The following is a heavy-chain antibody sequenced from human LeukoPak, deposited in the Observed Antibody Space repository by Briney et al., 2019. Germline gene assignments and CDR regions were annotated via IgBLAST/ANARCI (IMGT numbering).Heavy chain of an antibody. V-gene: IGHV3-23*01. D-gene: IGHD3-10*01. Sequence: PGGSLRLSCAASGFTFSSYAMSWVRQAPGKGLEWVSAISGSGGSTYYADSVKGRFTISRDNSKNTLYLQMNSLRAEDMAVYYCATDLIAMVRGVRDAFDIWGQGTMVTVSS. CDR1: GFTFSSYA. CDR2: ISGSGGST. CDR3: ATDLIAMVRGVRDAFDI. J-gene: IGHJ3*02.